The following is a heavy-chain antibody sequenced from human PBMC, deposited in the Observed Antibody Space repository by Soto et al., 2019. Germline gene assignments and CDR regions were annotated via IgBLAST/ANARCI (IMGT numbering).Heavy chain of an antibody. J-gene: IGHJ4*02. Sequence: QVQLVQSGAELKKPGASVKVSCKASGYTFTSYGISWVRQAPGQGLEWMGWISAYSGNTNYAQKLQGRVTRTPDTPTSTADMELRRLRSDDTAVYCCARDGGYSGSYLGQGALVTVSS. CDR2: ISAYSGNT. CDR3: ARDGGYSGSY. D-gene: IGHD1-26*01. CDR1: GYTFTSYG. V-gene: IGHV1-18*01.